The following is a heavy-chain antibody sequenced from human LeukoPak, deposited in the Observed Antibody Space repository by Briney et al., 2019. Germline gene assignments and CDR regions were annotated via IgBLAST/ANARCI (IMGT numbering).Heavy chain of an antibody. Sequence: ASVKVSCKASGYRFTSFGISWVRQAPGHGLEFMGWISPRNGNTHYVQNLQGRVTMTTDTSTSTAYLELRSLRSDDTAVYYCARDEVVAAPNYFGMVVWGQGTTVSVSS. D-gene: IGHD2-15*01. J-gene: IGHJ6*01. V-gene: IGHV1-18*01. CDR2: ISPRNGNT. CDR3: ARDEVVAAPNYFGMVV. CDR1: GYRFTSFG.